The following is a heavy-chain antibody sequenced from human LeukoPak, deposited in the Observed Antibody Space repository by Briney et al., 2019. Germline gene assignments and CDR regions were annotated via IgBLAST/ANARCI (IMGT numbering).Heavy chain of an antibody. CDR3: ARALTVGVNRGYFDY. Sequence: PGGSLRPSCAASGFTFSSYGMHWVRQAPGKGLEWVAVISYDTNNKYYADSVQGRFTISRDNSKNTLYLQMNSLRAEDTAVYYCARALTVGVNRGYFDYWGQGTLVTVSS. V-gene: IGHV3-30*03. J-gene: IGHJ4*02. CDR1: GFTFSSYG. D-gene: IGHD3-10*01. CDR2: ISYDTNNK.